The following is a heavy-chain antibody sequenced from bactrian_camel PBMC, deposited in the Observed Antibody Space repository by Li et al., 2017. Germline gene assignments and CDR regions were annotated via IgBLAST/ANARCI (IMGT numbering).Heavy chain of an antibody. CDR1: GLSYSRRC. J-gene: IGHJ4*01. CDR2: INSDGRK. D-gene: IGHD3*01. V-gene: IGHV3S53*01. Sequence: VQLVESGGGLVQPGGSLRLSCIVLGLSYSRRCMAWFRQAPGKEREGVAQINSDGRKTYADSVKGRFTISRDSAKDTLYLQMNSLKIEDTAVYYCALGSSRQATMTARGKGTQVTVS.